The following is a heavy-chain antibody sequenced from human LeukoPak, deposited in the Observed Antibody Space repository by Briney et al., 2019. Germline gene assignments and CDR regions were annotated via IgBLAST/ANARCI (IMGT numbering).Heavy chain of an antibody. D-gene: IGHD3-3*01. CDR2: ISYDGSNK. Sequence: GRSLRLSCAASGFTFSSYGMHWVRQAPGKGLEWVAVISYDGSNKYYADSVKGRFTISRDNSKNTLYLQMNSLRAEDTAVYYCAKVAGLWSGYRYFDHWGQGTLVTVSS. CDR1: GFTFSSYG. J-gene: IGHJ4*02. CDR3: AKVAGLWSGYRYFDH. V-gene: IGHV3-30*18.